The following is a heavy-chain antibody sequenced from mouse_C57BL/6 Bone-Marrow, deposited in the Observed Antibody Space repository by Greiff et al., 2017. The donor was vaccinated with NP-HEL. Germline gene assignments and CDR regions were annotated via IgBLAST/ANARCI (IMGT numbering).Heavy chain of an antibody. CDR2: ISNGGGST. CDR1: GFTFSDYY. V-gene: IGHV5-12*01. CDR3: ARRIRLGYWYFDV. D-gene: IGHD2-12*01. Sequence: EVHLVESGGGLVQPGGSLKLSCAASGFTFSDYYMYWVRQTPEKRLEWVAYISNGGGSTYYPDTVKGRFTISRDNAKNTLYLQMSRLKSEDTAMYYCARRIRLGYWYFDVWGTGTTVTVSS. J-gene: IGHJ1*03.